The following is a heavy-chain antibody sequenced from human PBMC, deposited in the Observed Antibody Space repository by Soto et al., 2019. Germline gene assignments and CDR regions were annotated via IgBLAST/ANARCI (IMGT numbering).Heavy chain of an antibody. J-gene: IGHJ5*02. D-gene: IGHD3-22*01. V-gene: IGHV3-33*01. Sequence: GGSLRLSCGASGFTFSSYGMHWVRQAPGKGLEWVAVIWYDGSNKYYADSVKGRFTISRDNSKNTLYLQMNSLRAEDTAVYYCAREMYYYGSSGYYSNWFDPWGQGTLVTVSS. CDR1: GFTFSSYG. CDR2: IWYDGSNK. CDR3: AREMYYYGSSGYYSNWFDP.